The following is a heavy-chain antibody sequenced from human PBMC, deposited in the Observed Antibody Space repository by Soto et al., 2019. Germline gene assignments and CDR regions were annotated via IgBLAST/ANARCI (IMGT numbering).Heavy chain of an antibody. Sequence: QVQLVESGGGVVQPGRSLRLSCAASGFTFSSYAMHGVRQAPGKGLEWVAVISYDGSNKYYADSVKGRFTISRDNSKNTLYLQMNSLRAEDTAVYYCASAYEGDYFDYWGQGTLVTVSS. CDR2: ISYDGSNK. D-gene: IGHD3-16*01. V-gene: IGHV3-30-3*01. J-gene: IGHJ4*02. CDR3: ASAYEGDYFDY. CDR1: GFTFSSYA.